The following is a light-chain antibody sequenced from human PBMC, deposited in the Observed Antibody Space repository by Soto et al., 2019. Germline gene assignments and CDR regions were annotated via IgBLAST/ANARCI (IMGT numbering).Light chain of an antibody. V-gene: IGLV2-8*01. CDR3: SSYAGTDNFV. Sequence: LTQPPSASGSPGQSVTISCTGTSSDVGGYNYVSWYQHHPGKAPKLMIYEVSKRPSGVPDRFSGSKSGNTASLTVSGLQAEDEADYYCSSYAGTDNFVFGTGTKVTVL. J-gene: IGLJ1*01. CDR1: SSDVGGYNY. CDR2: EVS.